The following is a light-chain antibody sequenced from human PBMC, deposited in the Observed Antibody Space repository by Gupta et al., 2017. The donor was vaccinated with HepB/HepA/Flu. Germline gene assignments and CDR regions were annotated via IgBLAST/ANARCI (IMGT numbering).Light chain of an antibody. J-gene: IGKJ2*04. V-gene: IGKV3-20*01. CDR2: GAS. Sequence: EIVLTQSPGTLSLSPGAGATLSCRASQSVSSGNLAWYQQKPGQAPRLVIYGASSRDGGNPDRFSGSGCGTDFTLTISRREREDLGVYYCQQYGDSPPGSFGQGTKLDI. CDR3: QQYGDSPPGS. CDR1: QSVSSGN.